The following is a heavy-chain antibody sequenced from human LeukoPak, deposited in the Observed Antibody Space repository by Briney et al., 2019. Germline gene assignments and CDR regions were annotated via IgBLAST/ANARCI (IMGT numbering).Heavy chain of an antibody. CDR1: GGSFSGYY. CDR2: INHSGRT. J-gene: IGHJ5*02. V-gene: IGHV4-34*01. Sequence: SETLSLTCAVYGGSFSGYYWSWIRQPPGEGREWMRGINHSGRTNYTPSLKSRVTISVDTSKNQFSLKLSSVTAADTAVYYCARVYSSSFWNWFDPWGQGTLVTVSS. CDR3: ARVYSSSFWNWFDP. D-gene: IGHD6-13*01.